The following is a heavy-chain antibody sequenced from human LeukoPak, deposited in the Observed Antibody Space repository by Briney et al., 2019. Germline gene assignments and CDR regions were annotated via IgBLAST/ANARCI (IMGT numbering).Heavy chain of an antibody. V-gene: IGHV6-1*01. Sequence: SQTLSLTCAISGDSVSSNSAAWNWIRQSPSRGLEWLGRTYYRSKWYNDYAVSVKSRITINPDTSKNQFSLQLNSVTPEDTTVYYCARQARGYCTNGVCLNWFDPWGREPWSPSPQ. CDR2: TYYRSKWYN. J-gene: IGHJ5*02. CDR3: ARQARGYCTNGVCLNWFDP. CDR1: GDSVSSNSAA. D-gene: IGHD2-8*01.